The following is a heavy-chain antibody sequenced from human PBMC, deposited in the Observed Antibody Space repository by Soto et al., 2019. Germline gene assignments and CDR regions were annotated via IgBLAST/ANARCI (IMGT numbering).Heavy chain of an antibody. CDR2: INSDGSST. Sequence: EVPLVESGGALVQPGGSLRLSCAASGFTFSNYWMHWVRQAPGKGLVWVSRINSDGSSTNYADSAKGRFTISRDNTKNTLYLQMNSLRAEDTAVYYCASVETCSSTSCYSVFDYWGQGTLVTVSS. J-gene: IGHJ4*02. CDR1: GFTFSNYW. D-gene: IGHD2-2*01. CDR3: ASVETCSSTSCYSVFDY. V-gene: IGHV3-74*01.